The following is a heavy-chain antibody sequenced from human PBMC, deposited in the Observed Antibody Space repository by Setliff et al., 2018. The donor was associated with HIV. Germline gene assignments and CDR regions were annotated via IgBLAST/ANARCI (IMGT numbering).Heavy chain of an antibody. V-gene: IGHV7-4-1*02. D-gene: IGHD4-17*01. CDR3: ARLSPYGDYLLFQY. Sequence: GSSVKVSCKPSGYTRPNYAMNWLRQAPGPGLDWMGWIDTNTGNPTYAQVFTGRFVFSLDTSVSTAFLQISTLKAEDTAVYYCARLSPYGDYLLFQYWGQGTQVTVSS. CDR2: IDTNTGNP. J-gene: IGHJ4*02. CDR1: GYTRPNYA.